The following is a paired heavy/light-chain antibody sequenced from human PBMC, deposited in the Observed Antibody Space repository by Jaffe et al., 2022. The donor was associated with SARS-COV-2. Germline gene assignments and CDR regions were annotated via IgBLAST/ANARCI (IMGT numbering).Light chain of an antibody. J-gene: IGKJ1*01. V-gene: IGKV1-5*03. Sequence: DIQMTQSPSTLSASVGDRVTITCRASQSISSWLAWYQHKPGKAPKLLIYRASGLDSGVPSRFSAGGSGTEFTLTISSLQPDDFATYYCHHFTSFSRTFGQGTKVEI. CDR1: QSISSW. CDR3: HHFTSFSRT. CDR2: RAS.
Heavy chain of an antibody. D-gene: IGHD2-2*01. J-gene: IGHJ6*02. CDR3: TTVRPVPYGSSWEYYNMDL. CDR2: FDPEDGEA. Sequence: VQLVQSGAEVKKPGASVKVSCKVSGYTLIDLSMHWVRQAPGEGLEWVGGFDPEDGEAIYAQKFQDRVTMTEDTSADTAYMELTSLRSEDTAVYYCTTVRPVPYGSSWEYYNMDLWGQGTTVTVSS. CDR1: GYTLIDLS. V-gene: IGHV1-24*01.